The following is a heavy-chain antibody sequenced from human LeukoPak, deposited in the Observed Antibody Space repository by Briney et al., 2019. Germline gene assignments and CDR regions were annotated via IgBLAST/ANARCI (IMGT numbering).Heavy chain of an antibody. D-gene: IGHD2-2*01. CDR3: ARGSYCSSTSCYAGAPYYYYGMDV. J-gene: IGHJ6*04. Sequence: SQTLSLTCTVSGGSISSGGYYWSWIRQHPGKGLEWIGHIYYSGSTYYNPSLKSRVTISVDTSKNQFSLKLSSVTAADTAVYYCARGSYCSSTSCYAGAPYYYYGMDVWGKGTTVTVSS. V-gene: IGHV4-31*03. CDR1: GGSISSGGYY. CDR2: IYYSGST.